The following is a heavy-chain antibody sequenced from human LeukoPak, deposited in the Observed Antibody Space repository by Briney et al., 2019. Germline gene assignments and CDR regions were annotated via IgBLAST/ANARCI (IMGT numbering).Heavy chain of an antibody. D-gene: IGHD3-9*01. V-gene: IGHV3-21*01. CDR3: AKSGTRYFDWLYH. CDR2: ITSSSSYI. J-gene: IGHJ5*02. CDR1: GFTFSTYN. Sequence: GGSLRLSCAASGFTFSTYNMNWVRQAPGKGPEWVSSITSSSSYIYYADSVKGRFTISRDNSKNTLYLQMNSLRGEDTAMYYCAKSGTRYFDWLYHWGQGTLVTVSS.